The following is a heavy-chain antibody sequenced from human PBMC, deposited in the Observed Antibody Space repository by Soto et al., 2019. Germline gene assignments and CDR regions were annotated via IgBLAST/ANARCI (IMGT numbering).Heavy chain of an antibody. Sequence: SVKVSCKASGGTFSSYAISWVRQAPGQGLEWMGGIIPIFGTANYAQKFQGRVTITADESTSTAYMELSSLRSEDTAVYYCATFPDYDFWSGGDRYNWFDPCGQGTLVTVSS. CDR2: IIPIFGTA. J-gene: IGHJ5*01. D-gene: IGHD3-3*01. CDR3: ATFPDYDFWSGGDRYNWFDP. V-gene: IGHV1-69*13. CDR1: GGTFSSYA.